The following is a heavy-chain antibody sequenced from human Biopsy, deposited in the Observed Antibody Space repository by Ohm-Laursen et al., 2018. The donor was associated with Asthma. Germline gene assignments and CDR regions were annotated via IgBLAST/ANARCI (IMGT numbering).Heavy chain of an antibody. J-gene: IGHJ4*02. D-gene: IGHD5-12*01. CDR1: GFMFRSFG. V-gene: IGHV3-30*18. Sequence: SLRLSCAAPGFMFRSFGMHWVRQAPGKGLEWVAVISFDGNHKFYEDYVKGRFTISRDNSKNTLYLRMNSLRTEDTAVYYCAKRRGYSGHDNDYWGQGTLVIVSS. CDR2: ISFDGNHK. CDR3: AKRRGYSGHDNDY.